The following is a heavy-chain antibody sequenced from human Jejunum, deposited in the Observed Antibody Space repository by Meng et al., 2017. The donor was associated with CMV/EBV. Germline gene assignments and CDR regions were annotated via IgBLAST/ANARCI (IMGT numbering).Heavy chain of an antibody. D-gene: IGHD3-10*02. CDR2: VFAGSTT. CDR3: ARLSSDHYYAIVV. CDR1: DFTVDGNY. V-gene: IGHV3-53*01. J-gene: IGHJ6*02. Sequence: SDFTVDGNYMTWVRQAPVEGLEWVSVVFAGSTTYYADSVKGRFTISRDTSQNTVYLHMNSLRADDTAVYYCARLSSDHYYAIVVWGQGTTVTVSS.